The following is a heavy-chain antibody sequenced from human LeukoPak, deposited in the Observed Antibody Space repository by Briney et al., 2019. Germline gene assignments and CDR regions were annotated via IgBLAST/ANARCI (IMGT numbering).Heavy chain of an antibody. CDR3: ASPGNWNYEYPFDY. CDR2: ISYDGSNK. V-gene: IGHV3-30*01. D-gene: IGHD1-7*01. CDR1: GFTFSSYA. J-gene: IGHJ4*02. Sequence: GRSLRLSCAASGFTFSSYAMHWVRQAPGKGLEWVAVISYDGSNKYYADSVKGRFTISRDNSKNTLYLQMNSLRAEDTAVYYCASPGNWNYEYPFDYWGQGTLVTVSS.